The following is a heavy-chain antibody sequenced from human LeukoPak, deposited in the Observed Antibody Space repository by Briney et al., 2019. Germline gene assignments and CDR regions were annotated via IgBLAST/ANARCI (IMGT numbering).Heavy chain of an antibody. V-gene: IGHV4-4*07. D-gene: IGHD1-26*01. CDR2: IYTIGST. CDR3: ARDQSSGSYSD. J-gene: IGHJ1*01. CDR1: GGSISSYY. Sequence: SETLSPTCTVSGGSISSYYWTWIRQPAGKGLEWIGRIYTIGSTDYNPSLKSRVTMSGDTSKNQLSLKLTSVTAADTAVYYCARDQSSGSYSDWGQGTLVTVSS.